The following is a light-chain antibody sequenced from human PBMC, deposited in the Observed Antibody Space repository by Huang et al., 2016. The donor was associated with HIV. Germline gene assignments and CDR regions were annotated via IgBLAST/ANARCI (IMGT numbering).Light chain of an antibody. CDR1: QSLRTY. J-gene: IGKJ1*01. CDR3: QQSYMTPRT. V-gene: IGKV1-39*01. CDR2: GAS. Sequence: DIQMTQSPSSLSASVGDRVTITCRTSQSLRTYLNWYQQMPGKAPNLLIYGASTLQSGIPARFSGSGSETDFILTSSALQPEDSATYYCQQSYMTPRTFGQGTKVEVK.